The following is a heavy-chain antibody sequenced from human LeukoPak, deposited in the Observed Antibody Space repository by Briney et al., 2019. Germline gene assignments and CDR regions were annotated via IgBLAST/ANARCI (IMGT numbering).Heavy chain of an antibody. J-gene: IGHJ5*02. CDR2: INPTGGRT. CDR3: ARDNSVGDNAWWFDP. D-gene: IGHD1-26*01. Sequence: EASVKVSCKASGYTFTSYDINWVRQATGQGLEWMGLINPTGGRTGYAQKFQGRVTMTRDMSTSTDYMELSSLRSEDTAIYYCARDNSVGDNAWWFDPWGQGTLVTVSS. V-gene: IGHV1-46*01. CDR1: GYTFTSYD.